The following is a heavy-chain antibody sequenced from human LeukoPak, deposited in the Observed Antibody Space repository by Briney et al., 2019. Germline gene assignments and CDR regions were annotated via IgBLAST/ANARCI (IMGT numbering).Heavy chain of an antibody. CDR1: GFTFDDYA. V-gene: IGHV3-9*01. Sequence: GGSLRLSCAASGFTFDDYAMHWVRQAPGKGLQWVSGLSWNSGSIGYADSVKGRFTISRDNAKNCLYLQMNSLRTEDTALYYCVKAVGGSYTDFDSWGQGTLVTVSS. D-gene: IGHD1-26*01. CDR2: LSWNSGSI. CDR3: VKAVGGSYTDFDS. J-gene: IGHJ4*02.